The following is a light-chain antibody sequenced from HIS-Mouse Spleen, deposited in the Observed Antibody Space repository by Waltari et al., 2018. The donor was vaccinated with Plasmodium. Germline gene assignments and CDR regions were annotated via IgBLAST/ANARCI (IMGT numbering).Light chain of an antibody. Sequence: EIVMTQSPPTLSVSPGERATLSCRASQRGSSTLAWYQQKPGQAPRLLIYGASTRATGIPARFSGSGSGTEFTLTISSLQSEDFAVYYCQQYNNWPPYTFGQGTKLEIK. CDR1: QRGSST. V-gene: IGKV3-15*01. CDR3: QQYNNWPPYT. J-gene: IGKJ2*01. CDR2: GAS.